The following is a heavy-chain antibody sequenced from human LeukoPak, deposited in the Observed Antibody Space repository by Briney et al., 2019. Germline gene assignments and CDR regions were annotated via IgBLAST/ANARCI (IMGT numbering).Heavy chain of an antibody. Sequence: GASVKVSCKASGYTFTGYYMHWVRQAPGQGLEWMGWINPNSGGTNYAQKFQGRVTMTRDTSISTAYMELSRLRSDDTAVYYCARARSFSGSYYRWFDPWGQGTLVTVSS. CDR1: GYTFTGYY. V-gene: IGHV1-2*02. CDR2: INPNSGGT. D-gene: IGHD1-26*01. J-gene: IGHJ5*02. CDR3: ARARSFSGSYYRWFDP.